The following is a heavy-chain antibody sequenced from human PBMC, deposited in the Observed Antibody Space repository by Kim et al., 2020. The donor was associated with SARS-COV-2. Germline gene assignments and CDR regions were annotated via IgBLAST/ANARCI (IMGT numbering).Heavy chain of an antibody. J-gene: IGHJ4*02. CDR2: ISYDGSNK. CDR3: ARAGGIIVRGAPIDY. CDR1: GFTFSSYA. Sequence: GGSLRLSCAASGFTFSSYAMHWVRQAPGKGLEWVAVISYDGSNKYYADSVKGRFTISRDNSKNTLYLQMNSLRAEDTAVYYCARAGGIIVRGAPIDYWGQGTLVTVSS. D-gene: IGHD3-10*01. V-gene: IGHV3-30*04.